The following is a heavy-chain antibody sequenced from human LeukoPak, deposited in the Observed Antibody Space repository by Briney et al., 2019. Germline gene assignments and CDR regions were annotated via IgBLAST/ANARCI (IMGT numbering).Heavy chain of an antibody. CDR2: IYYSGST. CDR1: GGSISSYY. Sequence: PSETLSLTCTVSGGSISSYYWSWIRQPPGKGLEWIGYIYYSGSTSYNPSLKSRVTISIDTSKNQFSLKLRSVTAADTAVYYCAIYDSSGYHNFFDPWGQGTLVTVSS. J-gene: IGHJ5*02. D-gene: IGHD3-22*01. V-gene: IGHV4-59*08. CDR3: AIYDSSGYHNFFDP.